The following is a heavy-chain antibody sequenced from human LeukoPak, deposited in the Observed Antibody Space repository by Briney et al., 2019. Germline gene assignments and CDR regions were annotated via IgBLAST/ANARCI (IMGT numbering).Heavy chain of an antibody. J-gene: IGHJ4*02. CDR1: GFTFSDSY. D-gene: IGHD6-13*01. CDR3: ARVGSIAAAGMVDY. CDR2: ISSSSGSNT. V-gene: IGHV3-11*04. Sequence: PGGSLRLSCAASGFTFSDSYMSWIRQAPGKGLEWVSYISSSSGSNTNYADSVKGRFTISRDNAKNSLYLQMNSLRAEDTAVYYCARVGSIAAAGMVDYWGQGTLVTVSS.